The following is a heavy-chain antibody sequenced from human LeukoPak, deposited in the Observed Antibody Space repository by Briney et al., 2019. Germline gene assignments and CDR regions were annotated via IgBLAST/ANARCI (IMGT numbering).Heavy chain of an antibody. CDR2: IIPIFGTA. CDR1: GYTFTGYY. D-gene: IGHD4-23*01. Sequence: ASVKVSCKASGYTFTGYYMHWVRQAPGQGLEWMGGIIPIFGTANYAQKFQGRVTITADESTSTAYMELSSLRSEDTAVYYCARGGCGGNADYWGQGTLVTVSS. J-gene: IGHJ4*02. CDR3: ARGGCGGNADY. V-gene: IGHV1-69*13.